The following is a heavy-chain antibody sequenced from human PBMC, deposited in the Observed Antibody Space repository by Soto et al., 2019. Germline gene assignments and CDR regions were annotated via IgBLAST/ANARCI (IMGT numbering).Heavy chain of an antibody. V-gene: IGHV1-69*06. Sequence: AVKVSCKASGGTFSNYAINWVRQAPGQGLEWMGGIIPLFGTPNYAQKFQGRVTFTAHKSTSTAYMELRSLRSDDTAVYYCARGWETVGTTTPFAYWGQGTLVTVSS. CDR2: IIPLFGTP. D-gene: IGHD1-26*01. CDR1: GGTFSNYA. CDR3: ARGWETVGTTTPFAY. J-gene: IGHJ4*02.